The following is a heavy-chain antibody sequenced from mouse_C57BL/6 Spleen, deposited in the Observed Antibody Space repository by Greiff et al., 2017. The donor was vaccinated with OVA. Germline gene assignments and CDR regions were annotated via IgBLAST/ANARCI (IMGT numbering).Heavy chain of an antibody. Sequence: VQLQQSGAELMKPGASVKLSCKATGYTFTGYWIEWVKQRPGHGLEWIGEILPGSGSTNYNEKFKGKATFTADTSSNPAYMQLSSLTTADSAIYYCARGITTVVATYFDYWGQGTTLTVSS. V-gene: IGHV1-9*01. J-gene: IGHJ2*01. CDR1: GYTFTGYW. CDR2: ILPGSGST. D-gene: IGHD1-1*01. CDR3: ARGITTVVATYFDY.